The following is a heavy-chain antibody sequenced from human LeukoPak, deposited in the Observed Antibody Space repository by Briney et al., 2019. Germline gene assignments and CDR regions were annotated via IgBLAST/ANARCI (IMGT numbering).Heavy chain of an antibody. V-gene: IGHV3-30*04. D-gene: IGHD3-22*01. J-gene: IGHJ5*02. Sequence: GGSLRLSCAASGFTYSSYAMHWVRQAPGKGLEWVAVISYDGSNKYYADSVKGRFTISRDNSKNTLYLQMNSLRAEDTAVYYCARATGRYDSSGYYHYNWFDPWGQGTLVTVSS. CDR2: ISYDGSNK. CDR3: ARATGRYDSSGYYHYNWFDP. CDR1: GFTYSSYA.